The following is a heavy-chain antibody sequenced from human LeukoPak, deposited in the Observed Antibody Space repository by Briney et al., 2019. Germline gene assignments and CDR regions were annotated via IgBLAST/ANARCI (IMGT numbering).Heavy chain of an antibody. CDR1: GFTFSGFS. V-gene: IGHV3-48*01. CDR2: ISTSSRST. CDR3: ARSAVRGVACDY. J-gene: IGHJ4*02. D-gene: IGHD3-10*01. Sequence: PGGSLRLSCTASGFTFSGFSMHWVRQAPGKGLEWLSYISTSSRSTYYADSVKGRFTISRDNAKSTLFLDMHSLRPGDSAVYYCARSAVRGVACDYWGQGTLLTVSS.